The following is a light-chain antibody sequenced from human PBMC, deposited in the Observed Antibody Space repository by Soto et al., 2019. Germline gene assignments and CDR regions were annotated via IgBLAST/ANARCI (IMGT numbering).Light chain of an antibody. V-gene: IGKV2-28*01. CDR2: LGS. CDR3: MQGTHWPPIT. CDR1: QSLLHSNGYNY. J-gene: IGKJ5*01. Sequence: DIVMTQSPLSLPVTPGEPASISCSSSQSLLHSNGYNYLDWYLQKPGQSPQLLIYLGSNRASGVPDRFSGSGSGTDFTLKISRVEAEDVGVYYCMQGTHWPPITFGQGTRLEIK.